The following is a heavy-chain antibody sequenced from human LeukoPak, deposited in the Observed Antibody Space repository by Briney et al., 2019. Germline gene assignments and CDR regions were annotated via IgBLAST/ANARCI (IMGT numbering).Heavy chain of an antibody. J-gene: IGHJ5*02. Sequence: PGGSLRLSCAASGFTFSSYGMHWVRQAPGKGLEWVAFIRYDGSNKYYADSVKGRFTISRDNSKNTLYLQMNSLRAEDTAVYYCAKDPRRTFTLGWFDPWGQGTLVTVSS. CDR1: GFTFSSYG. V-gene: IGHV3-30*02. CDR3: AKDPRRTFTLGWFDP. CDR2: IRYDGSNK.